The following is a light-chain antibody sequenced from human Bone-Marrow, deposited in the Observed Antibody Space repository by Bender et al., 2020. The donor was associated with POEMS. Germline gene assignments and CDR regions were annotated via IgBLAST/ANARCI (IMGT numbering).Light chain of an antibody. CDR2: DDT. CDR1: NIADKY. J-gene: IGLJ1*01. Sequence: SYVVTQTHSVSVAPGQTARITCGGHNIADKYVHWYQQKPGQAPILVVYDDTDRPSGVPERFSGSNSGNTAALSIGRVEAGDEADYYCHVWISGSDHVFGPGTKVTVL. CDR3: HVWISGSDHV. V-gene: IGLV3-21*02.